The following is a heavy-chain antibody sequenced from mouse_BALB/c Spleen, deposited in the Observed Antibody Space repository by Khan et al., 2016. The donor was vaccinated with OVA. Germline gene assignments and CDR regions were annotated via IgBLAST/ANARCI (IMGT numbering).Heavy chain of an antibody. CDR2: LNSGSTSI. CDR1: GFTFSSFG. D-gene: IGHD4-1*01. Sequence: EVELVESGGGLVQPGGSRKLSCAASGFTFSSFGMHWVRQAPEKGLEWVAYLNSGSTSIYYADPVKGRFTISRDNPKNNLILQMTSLRSEDTAMYYCARGNWAYWGQGTTLTVSS. J-gene: IGHJ2*01. V-gene: IGHV5-17*02. CDR3: ARGNWAY.